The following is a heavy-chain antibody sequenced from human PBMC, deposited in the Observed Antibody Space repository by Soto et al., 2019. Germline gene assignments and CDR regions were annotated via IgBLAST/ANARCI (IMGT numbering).Heavy chain of an antibody. J-gene: IGHJ4*02. CDR1: GASFNTFA. Sequence: QVQLVQSGAEVKKPGSSVKLSCKASGASFNTFAVTWVRQAPGQGLEWMGGIIPNFDTPNYAQKFQGRVTIIADKSTSTPYMELSSLRSEDTAVYYCARPYYDSSGYYLWYFDYWGQGTLVTVSS. CDR2: IIPNFDTP. V-gene: IGHV1-69*06. D-gene: IGHD3-22*01. CDR3: ARPYYDSSGYYLWYFDY.